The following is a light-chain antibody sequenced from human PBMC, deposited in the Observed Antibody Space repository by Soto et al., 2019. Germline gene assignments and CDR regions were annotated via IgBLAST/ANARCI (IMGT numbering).Light chain of an antibody. Sequence: QSALTQPASVSGSPGQSITISCIGTSSDLDYNYVSWYQQNPGKAPKLMIYEVTNRPSGVSNRFSGSKSGNTASLTISGLQAEDEADYYCSSYTTRSTLVFGGGTKVTVL. J-gene: IGLJ2*01. CDR3: SSYTTRSTLV. CDR1: SSDLDYNY. CDR2: EVT. V-gene: IGLV2-14*01.